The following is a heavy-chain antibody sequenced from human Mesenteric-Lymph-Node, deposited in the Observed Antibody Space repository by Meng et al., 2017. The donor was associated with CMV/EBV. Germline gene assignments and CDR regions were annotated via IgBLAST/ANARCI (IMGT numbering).Heavy chain of an antibody. CDR2: LYYNEYT. CDR3: AREKKDSWTGFFDL. Sequence: GSLRLSCTVSGASIGGYYWSWIRQPPGKGLEWIGYLYYNEYTKYNPSLTSRVTISVDTSKNQFSLELNSVTAADTAVYYCAREKKDSWTGFFDLWGRGTLVTVSS. CDR1: GASIGGYY. V-gene: IGHV4-59*01. D-gene: IGHD3/OR15-3a*01. J-gene: IGHJ4*02.